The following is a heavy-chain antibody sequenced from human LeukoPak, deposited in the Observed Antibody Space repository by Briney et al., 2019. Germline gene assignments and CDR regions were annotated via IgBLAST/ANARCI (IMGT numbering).Heavy chain of an antibody. CDR3: TTSGYCSSAGCLAAGYYNYMDV. Sequence: GGSLRLSCTTSGSIFGNYAMSWFRQAPGKGLEWVAFIRTKAYGATTEYAASVKGRFSISRDDSTSIAYLEMNSLKTEDTAVYYCTTSGYCSSAGCLAAGYYNYMDVWGRGTTVTVSS. D-gene: IGHD2-2*01. CDR1: GSIFGNYA. CDR2: IRTKAYGATT. V-gene: IGHV3-49*03. J-gene: IGHJ6*03.